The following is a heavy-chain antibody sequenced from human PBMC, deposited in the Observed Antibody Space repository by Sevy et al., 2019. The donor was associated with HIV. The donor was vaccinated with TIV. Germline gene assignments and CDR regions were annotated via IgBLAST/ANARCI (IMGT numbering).Heavy chain of an antibody. CDR1: GITLTPYW. D-gene: IGHD3-22*01. V-gene: IGHV3-74*01. CDR3: SRGLYYYDMRGHQEPGDY. CDR2: FNSDGSST. Sequence: GGSLRLPCAASGITLTPYWMHWVRQVPGKGLVWVSRFNSDGSSTSYAESVKGRFTISRDNGKNTVYLQMKSLRVEDTAVYFCSRGLYYYDMRGHQEPGDYWDQGVLVTVSS. J-gene: IGHJ4*02.